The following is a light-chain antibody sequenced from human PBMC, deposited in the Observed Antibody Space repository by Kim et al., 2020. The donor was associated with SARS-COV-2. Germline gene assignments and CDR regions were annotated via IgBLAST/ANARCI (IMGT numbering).Light chain of an antibody. Sequence: SELTQPASVSGSPGQSITISCTGTSSDVGGYNYVSWYQQHPGKAPKLMIYDVNKRPSGVSYRFSGSKSGNTASLTISGLQAEDEADYYCSSYTSSSTYVVFGGGTQLTVL. J-gene: IGLJ2*01. CDR1: SSDVGGYNY. V-gene: IGLV2-14*03. CDR2: DVN. CDR3: SSYTSSSTYVV.